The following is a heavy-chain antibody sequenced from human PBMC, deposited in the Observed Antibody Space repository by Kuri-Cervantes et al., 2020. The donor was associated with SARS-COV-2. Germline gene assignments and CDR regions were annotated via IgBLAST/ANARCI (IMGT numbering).Heavy chain of an antibody. CDR2: INPSGGST. D-gene: IGHD1-1*01. J-gene: IGHJ6*03. CDR3: AKVVTNWNSLSPYYMDV. CDR1: GYTFTSYY. V-gene: IGHV1-46*01. Sequence: ASVKVSCKASGYTFTSYYMHWVRQAPGQGLEWMGIINPSGGSTSYAQKFQGRVTMTTDTSTSTAYMELRSLRSEDTAVYYCAKVVTNWNSLSPYYMDVWGKGTTVTVSS.